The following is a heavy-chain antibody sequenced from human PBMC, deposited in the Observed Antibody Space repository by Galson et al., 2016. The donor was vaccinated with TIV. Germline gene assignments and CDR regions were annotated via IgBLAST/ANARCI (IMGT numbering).Heavy chain of an antibody. CDR3: ARGFVSGTPVLDFYGLDV. J-gene: IGHJ6*02. D-gene: IGHD1-7*01. CDR1: GGSISSGGYY. Sequence: TLSLTCTVSGGSISSGGYYWSWIRQHPGKGLEWIGYIFYTGNTYYNPSLKSRVTISVDTSKNHFSLKPSSVTAADTAVYSCARGFVSGTPVLDFYGLDVWGQGTTVTVSS. V-gene: IGHV4-31*03. CDR2: IFYTGNT.